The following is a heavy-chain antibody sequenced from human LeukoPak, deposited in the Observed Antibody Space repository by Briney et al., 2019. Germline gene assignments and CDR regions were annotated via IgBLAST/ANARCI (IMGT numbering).Heavy chain of an antibody. J-gene: IGHJ4*02. D-gene: IGHD3-10*01. CDR1: GGSISSYY. CDR2: IYYSGST. Sequence: SETLSLTCTVSGGSISSYYWSWIRQPPGKGLEWIGYIYYSGSTNYNPSLKSRVTISVDTSKNQFSLKLSSVTAADTAVYYCARGAGLLWSGELLESSGRGRRWKTGATDYWGQGTLVTVSS. V-gene: IGHV4-59*01. CDR3: ARGAGLLWSGELLESSGRGRRWKTGATDY.